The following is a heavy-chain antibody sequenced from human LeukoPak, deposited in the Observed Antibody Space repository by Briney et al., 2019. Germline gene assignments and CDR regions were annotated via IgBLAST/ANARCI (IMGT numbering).Heavy chain of an antibody. V-gene: IGHV3-23*01. J-gene: IGHJ5*02. Sequence: GGSLRLSCAASGFIFENYWMNWVRQAPGKGLEWVSAISGSGGSTYYADSVKGRFTISRDNSKNTLYLQVNSLRAEDTAVYYCAKDPERMLGVDPWGQGTLVTVSS. CDR1: GFIFENYW. CDR2: ISGSGGST. CDR3: AKDPERMLGVDP. D-gene: IGHD3-10*02.